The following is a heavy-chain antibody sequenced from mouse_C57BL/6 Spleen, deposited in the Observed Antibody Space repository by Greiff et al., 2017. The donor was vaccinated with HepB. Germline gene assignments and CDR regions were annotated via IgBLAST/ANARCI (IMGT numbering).Heavy chain of an antibody. CDR2: IDPSDSYT. J-gene: IGHJ2*01. CDR3: AKSLHYYGFDY. Sequence: QVQLQQPGAELVKPGASVKLSCKASGYTFTSYWMQWVKQRPGQGLEWIGEIDPSDSYTNYNQKFKGKATLTVDPSSSTAYMQLSSLTSEDSAVYYCAKSLHYYGFDYWGQGTTLTVSS. V-gene: IGHV1-50*01. D-gene: IGHD1-1*01. CDR1: GYTFTSYW.